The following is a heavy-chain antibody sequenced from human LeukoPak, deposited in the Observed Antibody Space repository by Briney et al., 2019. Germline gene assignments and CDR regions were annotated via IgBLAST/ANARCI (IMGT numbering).Heavy chain of an antibody. J-gene: IGHJ6*03. Sequence: PGGSLRLSCAASGFTFSSHAMSWVRQAPGKGLEWVSAIGDDVVSTYYAESVKGRFTISRDNAKNSLYLQMNSLRAEDTAVYYCAREENWGLYQPYYMDVWGKGTTVTVSS. CDR1: GFTFSSHA. CDR2: IGDDVVST. V-gene: IGHV3-23*01. CDR3: AREENWGLYQPYYMDV. D-gene: IGHD7-27*01.